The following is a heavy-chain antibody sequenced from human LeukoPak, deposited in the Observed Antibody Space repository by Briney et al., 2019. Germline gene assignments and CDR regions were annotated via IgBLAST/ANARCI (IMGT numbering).Heavy chain of an antibody. J-gene: IGHJ6*03. V-gene: IGHV3-74*01. CDR1: GFTFSSYW. CDR2: INSDGSST. CDR3: TKDWQGASRNYYYYYMDV. D-gene: IGHD1-14*01. Sequence: GGSLRLSCAASGFTFSSYWMHWVRQAPGKGLVWASRINSDGSSTSYADSVKGRFTISRDNAKNTLYLQMNSLRAEDTAVYYCTKDWQGASRNYYYYYMDVWGKGTTVTVSS.